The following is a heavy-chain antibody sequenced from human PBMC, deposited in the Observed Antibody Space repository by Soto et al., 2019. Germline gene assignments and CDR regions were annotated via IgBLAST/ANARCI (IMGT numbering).Heavy chain of an antibody. CDR2: ISYDGSNK. CDR3: ASLGYPDY. V-gene: IGHV3-30*03. CDR1: GFTFSSYG. J-gene: IGHJ4*02. D-gene: IGHD1-1*01. Sequence: QVQLVESGGGVVQPGRSLRLSCAASGFTFSSYGMHWVRQAPGKGLEWVVVISYDGSNKYYADSVKGRFTISRDNSKNTLYLQMNSLRAEDTAVYYCASLGYPDYWGQGTLVTVSS.